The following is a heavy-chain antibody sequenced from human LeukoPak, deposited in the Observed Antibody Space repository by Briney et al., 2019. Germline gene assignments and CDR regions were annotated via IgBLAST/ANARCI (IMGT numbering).Heavy chain of an antibody. CDR3: AQGGTYYYDSSGYYGLNWFDP. Sequence: SETLSLTCTVSGGSISSYYWSWIRQPPGKGLEWIGYIYYSGSTNYNPSLKSRVTISVDTSKNQFSLKLSSVTAADTAVYYCAQGGTYYYDSSGYYGLNWFDPWGQGTLVTVSS. J-gene: IGHJ5*02. CDR1: GGSISSYY. D-gene: IGHD3-22*01. V-gene: IGHV4-59*01. CDR2: IYYSGST.